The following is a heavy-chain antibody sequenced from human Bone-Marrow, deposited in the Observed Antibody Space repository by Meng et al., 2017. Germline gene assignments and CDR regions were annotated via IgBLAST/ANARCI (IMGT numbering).Heavy chain of an antibody. CDR2: INWNGGST. V-gene: IGHV3-20*04. CDR3: ARDIRAVAGTLSPVFDY. CDR1: GFTFSDNY. Sequence: GGSLRLSCAGSGFTFSDNYMSWVRQAPGKGLEWVSGINWNGGSTGYADSVKGRFTISRDNAKNSLYLQMNSLRAEDTALYYCARDIRAVAGTLSPVFDYWGQGTLVTVSS. D-gene: IGHD6-19*01. J-gene: IGHJ4*02.